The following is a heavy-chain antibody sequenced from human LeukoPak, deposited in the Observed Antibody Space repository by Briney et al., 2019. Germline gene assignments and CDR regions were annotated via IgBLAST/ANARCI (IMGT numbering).Heavy chain of an antibody. CDR3: ARTLGYCSGGSCYQYAFDI. D-gene: IGHD2-15*01. CDR2: IYYSGST. CDR1: GGSISPYY. V-gene: IGHV4-59*01. J-gene: IGHJ3*02. Sequence: SETLSLTCTVSGGSISPYYWSWIRQPPGKGLEWIGYIYYSGSTNYIPSLKSRATISVDTSKNQFSLKLSSVTAADTAVYYCARTLGYCSGGSCYQYAFDIWGLGTMVTVSA.